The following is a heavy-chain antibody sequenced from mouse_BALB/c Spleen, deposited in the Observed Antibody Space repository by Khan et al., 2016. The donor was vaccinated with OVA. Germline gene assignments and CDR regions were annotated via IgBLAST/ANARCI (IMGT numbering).Heavy chain of an antibody. CDR3: SSGCGLYCFAWFAY. Sequence: EVELVASGGGLVKPGGSLKLSCAASGFTFSDYCMYWVRQTPEKRLEWVATISDGGTYTYYPDSVKGRFTISRDNAKNKLYLQMSSLKSEDASMYYCSSGCGLYCFAWFAYWGQGTLVTVSA. CDR2: ISDGGTYT. D-gene: IGHD6-2*01. V-gene: IGHV5-4*02. CDR1: GFTFSDYC. J-gene: IGHJ3*01.